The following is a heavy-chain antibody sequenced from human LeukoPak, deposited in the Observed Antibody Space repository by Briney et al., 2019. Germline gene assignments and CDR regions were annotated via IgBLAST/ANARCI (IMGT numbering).Heavy chain of an antibody. D-gene: IGHD3-3*01. Sequence: PSETLSLTCAVYGGSFSGYYWSWIRQPPGKGLEWIGEINHSGSTNYNPSLKSRDTISVDTSKNQFSLKLSSVTAADTAVYYCARGNRAYYDFWSGYYECFDYWGQGTLVTVSS. CDR3: ARGNRAYYDFWSGYYECFDY. CDR1: GGSFSGYY. V-gene: IGHV4-34*01. CDR2: INHSGST. J-gene: IGHJ4*02.